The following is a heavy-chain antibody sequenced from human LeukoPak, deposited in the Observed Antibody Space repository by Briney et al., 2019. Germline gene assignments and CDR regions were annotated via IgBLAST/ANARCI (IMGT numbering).Heavy chain of an antibody. V-gene: IGHV4-34*01. D-gene: IGHD2-21*01. CDR3: VRDGEGRSFDY. CDR2: INHSGST. Sequence: TSETLSLTCAVYGGSFSGFYWSWIRQPPGKGLEWIGEINHSGSTNYNPSLKSRVTVSVDTSKNQFSLKLSSVTAADTAVYYCVRDGEGRSFDYWGQGILVTVSS. J-gene: IGHJ4*02. CDR1: GGSFSGFY.